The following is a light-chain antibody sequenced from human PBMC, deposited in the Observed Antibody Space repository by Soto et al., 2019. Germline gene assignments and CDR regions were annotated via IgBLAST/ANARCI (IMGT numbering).Light chain of an antibody. J-gene: IGKJ4*01. V-gene: IGKV1-39*01. Sequence: DIQMTQSPSSLSASVGDRVTITCRASERISSYLNWYQQKAGRAPKVLIYAASTLESGVPARFSGSGSGTDFTLTISNLQPDDFDTDYCQQSSSSPLTFGGGTKVES. CDR2: AAS. CDR3: QQSSSSPLT. CDR1: ERISSY.